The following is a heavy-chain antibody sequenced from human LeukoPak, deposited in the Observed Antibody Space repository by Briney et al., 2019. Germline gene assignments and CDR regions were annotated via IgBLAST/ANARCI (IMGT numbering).Heavy chain of an antibody. CDR2: IWYNGSNK. J-gene: IGHJ6*03. V-gene: IGHV3-33*08. CDR1: GFTFSNYG. CDR3: SREGFWSCYYLRSYYYYYMDV. Sequence: PGGSLRFSCAASGFTFSNYGMHWVRQAPGKGLEWVAGIWYNGSNKYYADSVKGRFTISRDNSKNTLYLQMNSMRAEDTAGYYCSREGFWSCYYLRSYYYYYMDVWGKGTTVTVSS. D-gene: IGHD3-3*01.